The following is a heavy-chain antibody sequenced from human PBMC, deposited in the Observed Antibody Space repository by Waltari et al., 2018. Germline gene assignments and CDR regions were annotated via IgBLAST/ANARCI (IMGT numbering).Heavy chain of an antibody. Sequence: EVQVVDDGGGLLQPGGSLRIPCEASGFTRSNYGLHWVRQAPGKGLVWVSIMSADGSVRRYADSVKGRFTISRDNVKNMLYLQMDSLRAEDTAVYYCARDGGRNLDYWGQGTLVVVSS. D-gene: IGHD6-25*01. J-gene: IGHJ4*02. CDR1: GFTRSNYG. V-gene: IGHV3-74*01. CDR3: ARDGGRNLDY. CDR2: MSADGSVR.